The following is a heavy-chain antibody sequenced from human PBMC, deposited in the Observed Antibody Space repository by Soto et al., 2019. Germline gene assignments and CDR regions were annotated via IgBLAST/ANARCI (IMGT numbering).Heavy chain of an antibody. CDR2: IYHSGST. D-gene: IGHD6-13*01. CDR3: ASRPYSSSWYLTYYFDY. Sequence: SETLSLTCGVSGGSISSSDWWSWVRQPPGKGLEWIGEIYHSGSTNYNPSLKSRVTISVDKSKNQFSLKLSSVTAADTAVYYCASRPYSSSWYLTYYFDYWGQGTLVTVSS. J-gene: IGHJ4*02. V-gene: IGHV4-4*02. CDR1: GGSISSSDW.